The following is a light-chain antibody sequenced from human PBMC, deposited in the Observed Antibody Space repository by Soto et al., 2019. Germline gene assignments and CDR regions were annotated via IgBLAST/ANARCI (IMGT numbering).Light chain of an antibody. Sequence: QSVLTQPASVSGSPGQSITLSCTGTSSDVGSYNLVSWYQHHPGEAPKLIIYAGSKRPSGVSNRFSGSKSGNTASLTISGLQAEDEAGYYCASYAGRSTFVVFGGGTKLTVL. CDR3: ASYAGRSTFVV. J-gene: IGLJ2*01. V-gene: IGLV2-23*03. CDR1: SSDVGSYNL. CDR2: AGS.